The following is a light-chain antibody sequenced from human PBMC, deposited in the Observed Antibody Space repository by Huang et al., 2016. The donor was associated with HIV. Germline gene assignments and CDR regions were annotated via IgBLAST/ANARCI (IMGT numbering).Light chain of an antibody. CDR2: GAS. V-gene: IGKV3-15*01. Sequence: EIVMTQSPATLSVSPGERATLSCRASQSVSSNLAWYQQKPGQALRLLISGASTRATGIPARFSGSGSGTEFTLTISSLQSEDFAVYYCQQYNNWPPLTFGGGTKVEIK. CDR1: QSVSSN. CDR3: QQYNNWPPLT. J-gene: IGKJ4*01.